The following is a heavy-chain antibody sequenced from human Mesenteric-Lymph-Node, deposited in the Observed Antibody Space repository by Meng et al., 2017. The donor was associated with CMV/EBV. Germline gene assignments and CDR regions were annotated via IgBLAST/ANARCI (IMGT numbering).Heavy chain of an antibody. CDR1: GFTFSSYG. Sequence: GESLKISCAASGFTFSSYGMHWVRQAPGKGLEWVAVISDDGSNEYADSVKGRFSISRDNSKNTLFLQMNSLRAEDTAVYYCARYFDWSLDYWGQGTLVTVSS. CDR3: ARYFDWSLDY. J-gene: IGHJ4*02. V-gene: IGHV3-30*19. D-gene: IGHD3-9*01. CDR2: ISDDGSNE.